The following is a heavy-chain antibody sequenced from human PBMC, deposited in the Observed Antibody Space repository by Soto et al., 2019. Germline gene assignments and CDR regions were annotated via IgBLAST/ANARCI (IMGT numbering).Heavy chain of an antibody. V-gene: IGHV1-18*01. CDR3: ARDHTGYGGQGLDAFDI. J-gene: IGHJ3*02. CDR1: GYTFTSYG. D-gene: IGHD4-17*01. Sequence: QVQLVQSGAEVKKPGASVKVSCKASGYTFTSYGISWVRQAPGQGLEWMGWISAYNGNTNYAQKLQGRVTMTTDTPTSPAYMELRSLRSDDTAVYYCARDHTGYGGQGLDAFDIWGQGTMVTVSS. CDR2: ISAYNGNT.